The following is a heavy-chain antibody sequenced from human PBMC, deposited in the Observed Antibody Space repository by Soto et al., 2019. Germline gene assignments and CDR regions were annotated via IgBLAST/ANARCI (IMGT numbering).Heavy chain of an antibody. CDR1: GYTFTSYY. D-gene: IGHD3-10*01. J-gene: IGHJ6*03. CDR2: MNPNSGNT. V-gene: IGHV1-8*02. Sequence: ASVKVSCKASGYTFTSYYMHWVRQAPGQGLEWMGRMNPNSGNTGYAQKFQGRVTMTRNTSISTAYMELSSLRPEDTAVYYCARYGSGDSREYYYYYMDVWGKGTTVTVSS. CDR3: ARYGSGDSREYYYYYMDV.